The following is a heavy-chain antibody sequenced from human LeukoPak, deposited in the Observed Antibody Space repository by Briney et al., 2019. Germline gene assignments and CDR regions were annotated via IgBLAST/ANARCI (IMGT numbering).Heavy chain of an antibody. V-gene: IGHV1-18*01. D-gene: IGHD6-13*01. J-gene: IGHJ5*02. CDR1: GYTFTSYG. CDR3: ARDLRGGYSSSWYDP. Sequence: ASVKVSCKASGYTFTSYGISWVRQAPGQGLEWMGWISAYNGNTNYAQKLQGRVTMTTDTSTSTAYMELRSLRSDDTAVYYCARDLRGGYSSSWYDPWGQGTLVTVSS. CDR2: ISAYNGNT.